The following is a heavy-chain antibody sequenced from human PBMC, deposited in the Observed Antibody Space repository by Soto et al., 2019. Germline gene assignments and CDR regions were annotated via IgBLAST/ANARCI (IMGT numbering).Heavy chain of an antibody. Sequence: GGSLRLSCAASGFTFSSYGMHWVRQAPGKGLEWVAVIWYDGSKKYYADSVKGRFTISRDNSKNTLYLQMNSLTAEDTAVYYCARDPSVLGYYFDYWGQGTLVTVSS. J-gene: IGHJ4*02. CDR3: ARDPSVLGYYFDY. CDR2: IWYDGSKK. D-gene: IGHD2-15*01. CDR1: GFTFSSYG. V-gene: IGHV3-33*01.